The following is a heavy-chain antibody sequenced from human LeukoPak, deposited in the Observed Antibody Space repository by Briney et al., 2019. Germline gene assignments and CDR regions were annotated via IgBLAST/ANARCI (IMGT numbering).Heavy chain of an antibody. CDR1: GGSISSSSYY. CDR3: ARGEPDSYGGPVEDY. CDR2: IYYSGST. Sequence: PSETLSLTCTVSGGSISSSSYYWGWIRQPPGKGLEWIGSIYYSGSTYYNPSLKSRVTISVDTSKNQFSLKLSSVTAADTAVYYCARGEPDSYGGPVEDYWGQGTLVTVSS. D-gene: IGHD5-18*01. V-gene: IGHV4-39*07. J-gene: IGHJ4*02.